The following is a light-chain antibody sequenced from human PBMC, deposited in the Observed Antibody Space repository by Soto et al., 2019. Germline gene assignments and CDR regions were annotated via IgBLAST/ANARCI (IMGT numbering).Light chain of an antibody. V-gene: IGKV1-5*01. Sequence: DIQMTQSPSSVSASVGDRITITCRASQTIDKKLAWYQQKPGKAPKLLIFDASTLETGVPLRFSGSGSGTEFSLSINSLQPEDFGTYFCQQYDLYWTFGQGTKVDI. J-gene: IGKJ1*01. CDR2: DAS. CDR1: QTIDKK. CDR3: QQYDLYWT.